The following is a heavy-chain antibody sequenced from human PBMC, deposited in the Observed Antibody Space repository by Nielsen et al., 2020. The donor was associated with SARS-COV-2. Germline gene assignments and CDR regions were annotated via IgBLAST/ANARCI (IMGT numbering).Heavy chain of an antibody. CDR1: GFIFSDYY. CDR2: ISSTGYT. D-gene: IGHD1-26*01. Sequence: GGSLRLSCAASGFIFSDYYMSWVRQAPGKGLEWVSYISSTGYTNYADSVRGRFTISRDNSKNTLYVQMNSLRAEDTAVYYCARANGGSYYGALDYWGQGTLVTVSS. J-gene: IGHJ4*02. V-gene: IGHV3-11*06. CDR3: ARANGGSYYGALDY.